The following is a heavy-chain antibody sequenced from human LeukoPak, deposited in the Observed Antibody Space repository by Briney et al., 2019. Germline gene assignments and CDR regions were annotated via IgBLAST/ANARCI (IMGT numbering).Heavy chain of an antibody. V-gene: IGHV3-7*01. CDR3: ARDVPMVRGVKPDYMDV. D-gene: IGHD3-10*01. Sequence: GGSLRLSCAASGFTFSSYWMSWVRQAPGKGLEWVANIKQDGSEKYYVDSVKGRFTISRDNAKNSLYLQMNSLRAEDTAVYYCARDVPMVRGVKPDYMDVWGKGTTVTISS. J-gene: IGHJ6*03. CDR2: IKQDGSEK. CDR1: GFTFSSYW.